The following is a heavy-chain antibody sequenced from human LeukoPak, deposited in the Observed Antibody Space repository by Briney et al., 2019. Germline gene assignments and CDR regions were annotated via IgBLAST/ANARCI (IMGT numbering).Heavy chain of an antibody. CDR1: GHMFDDYG. Sequence: GGSLRLSCVGSSGHMFDDYGMHWVRQAPGKGLEWVAGISSSNESIGYAASVKGRFTISRDNAQHSVYLQMNSLRVEDTALYYCAKGNPDWSIGYWGQGTLVTVSA. D-gene: IGHD3-9*01. CDR3: AKGNPDWSIGY. V-gene: IGHV3-9*01. CDR2: ISSSNESI. J-gene: IGHJ4*02.